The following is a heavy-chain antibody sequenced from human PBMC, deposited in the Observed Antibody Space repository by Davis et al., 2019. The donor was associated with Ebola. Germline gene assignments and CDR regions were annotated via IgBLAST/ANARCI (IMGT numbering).Heavy chain of an antibody. Sequence: PGGSLRLSCAVSGFTFSRSTMTWVRQAPGKGLERVSSISNSGGYKYYGESMKGRFTISRDNSKNSLFLQMDSLRGEDTAVYECGTVKWGLLFFRWGQGTLVTVSS. V-gene: IGHV3-21*01. D-gene: IGHD2-21*01. J-gene: IGHJ4*02. CDR2: ISNSGGYK. CDR1: GFTFSRST. CDR3: GTVKWGLLFFR.